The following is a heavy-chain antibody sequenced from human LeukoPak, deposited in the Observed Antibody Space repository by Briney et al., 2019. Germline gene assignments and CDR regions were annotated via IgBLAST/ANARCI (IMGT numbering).Heavy chain of an antibody. D-gene: IGHD2-2*01. J-gene: IGHJ5*02. CDR1: GGSFSGYY. CDR3: AIHIVVVPAAKKKNWFDP. V-gene: IGHV4-34*01. Sequence: SETLSLTCAVYGGSFSGYYWSWIRQPPGKGLEWIGEINHSGSTNYNPSLKSRVTISVDTSKNQISLKLSSVTAADTAVYYCAIHIVVVPAAKKKNWFDPWGQGTLVTVSS. CDR2: INHSGST.